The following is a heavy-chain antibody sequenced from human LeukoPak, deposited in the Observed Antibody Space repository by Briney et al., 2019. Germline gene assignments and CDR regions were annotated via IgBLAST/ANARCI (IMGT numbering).Heavy chain of an antibody. J-gene: IGHJ4*02. CDR1: GGSITSNY. CDR3: ARDRDGYNQYFDY. V-gene: IGHV4-59*01. Sequence: SETLSLTCTVSGGSITSNYWTWIRQPPGKGLEWIGYIYYSGSTNYNPSLKSRATISVDTSKNQFSLKLRSVTAADTAVYYCARDRDGYNQYFDYWGQGILVTVSS. CDR2: IYYSGST. D-gene: IGHD5-24*01.